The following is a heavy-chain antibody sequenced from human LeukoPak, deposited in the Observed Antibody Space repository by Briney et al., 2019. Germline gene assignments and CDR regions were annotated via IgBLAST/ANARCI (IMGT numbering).Heavy chain of an antibody. D-gene: IGHD6-13*01. J-gene: IGHJ3*02. CDR3: AKVAGHQPDHPTRQQLEDAFDI. V-gene: IGHV3-9*01. CDR2: ISWNSGSI. Sequence: GGSLRLSCVASGITFSRYWMHWVRQAPGKGLEWVSGISWNSGSIGYADSVKGRFTISRDNAKNSLYLQMNSLRAEDTALYYCAKVAGHQPDHPTRQQLEDAFDIWGQGTMVTVSS. CDR1: GITFSRYW.